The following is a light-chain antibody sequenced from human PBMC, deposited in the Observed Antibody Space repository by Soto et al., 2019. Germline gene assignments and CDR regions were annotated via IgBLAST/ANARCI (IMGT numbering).Light chain of an antibody. CDR3: QQTFNNPT. Sequence: DIQMTQSPSSLSASVGDRATIACRASQSIAGFLNWYQQKPGKAPDLLIYATSSLHSGVTPRFSGSGSGADFNLTISPLQPEDSATYFCQQTFNNPTFGPGT. CDR1: QSIAGF. J-gene: IGKJ3*01. CDR2: ATS. V-gene: IGKV1-39*01.